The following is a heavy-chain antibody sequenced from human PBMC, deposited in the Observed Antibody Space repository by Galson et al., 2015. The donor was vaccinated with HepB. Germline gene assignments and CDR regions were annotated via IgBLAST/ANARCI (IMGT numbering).Heavy chain of an antibody. CDR2: VYSGGDT. D-gene: IGHD1-26*01. Sequence: SLRLSCAASGFTVSSKYMSWVRQSPGKGLEWVSIVYSGGDTYYADSVKGRFTISRDNSKNTLYLQMNSLRAEDTAVYYCARLSSGSYPDYWGQGTLVTVFS. CDR1: GFTVSSKY. CDR3: ARLSSGSYPDY. J-gene: IGHJ4*02. V-gene: IGHV3-53*01.